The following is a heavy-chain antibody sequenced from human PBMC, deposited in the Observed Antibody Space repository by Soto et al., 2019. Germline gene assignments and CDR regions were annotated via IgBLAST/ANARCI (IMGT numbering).Heavy chain of an antibody. CDR3: ARGEVGTTTDGFDI. Sequence: QLQLQESGSGLVKPSQTLSLICAVSGGSISSSAYSWSWIRQPPGKGLEWIGYIYHSGNTYYNTSLNRRVTISIDRYKNQFSLKLSSVTAADTDVYYCARGEVGTTTDGFDIWGQGTLVTVSS. CDR1: GGSISSSAYS. D-gene: IGHD1-26*01. V-gene: IGHV4-30-2*01. J-gene: IGHJ3*02. CDR2: IYHSGNT.